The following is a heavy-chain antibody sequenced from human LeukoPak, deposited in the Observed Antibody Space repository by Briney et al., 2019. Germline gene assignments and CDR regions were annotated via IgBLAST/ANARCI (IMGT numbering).Heavy chain of an antibody. CDR1: GGSISSGGYY. CDR3: ARAGYDSSGYSTYYFDY. J-gene: IGHJ4*02. Sequence: SETLSLTCTVSGGSISSGGYYWSWIRQHPGKGLEWIGYIYYSGSTYYNPSLKSRVTISIDTSKNQFSLKLSSVTAADTGVYYCARAGYDSSGYSTYYFDYWGQGTLVTVSS. V-gene: IGHV4-31*03. D-gene: IGHD3-22*01. CDR2: IYYSGST.